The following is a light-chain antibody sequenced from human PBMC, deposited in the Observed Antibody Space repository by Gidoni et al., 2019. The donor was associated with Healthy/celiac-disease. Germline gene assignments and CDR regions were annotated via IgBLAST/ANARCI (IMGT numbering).Light chain of an antibody. V-gene: IGKV1-8*01. J-gene: IGKJ1*01. CDR3: QQYDSYPQT. CDR1: QGISSY. Sequence: AIRMTQSPSSLSASTGDRVTITCRASQGISSYLAWYQQKPGKAPKLLIYAASTLHSGVPSRFSGSGSGTDFTLTISCLQSEDFATYYCQQYDSYPQTFGQGTKVEIK. CDR2: AAS.